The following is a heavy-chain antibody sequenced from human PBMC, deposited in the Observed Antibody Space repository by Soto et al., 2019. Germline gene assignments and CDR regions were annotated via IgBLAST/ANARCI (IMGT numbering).Heavy chain of an antibody. CDR3: ARDRYFDWIPLGIYYYGMDV. Sequence: GGSLRLSCAASGFTFSSDAMHWVCQAPGKGLEWVAVISYDGSNKYYADSVKGRFTISRDNSKNTLYLQMNSLRAEDTAVYYCARDRYFDWIPLGIYYYGMDVWGQGTTVTVSS. CDR2: ISYDGSNK. D-gene: IGHD3-9*01. J-gene: IGHJ6*02. CDR1: GFTFSSDA. V-gene: IGHV3-30-3*01.